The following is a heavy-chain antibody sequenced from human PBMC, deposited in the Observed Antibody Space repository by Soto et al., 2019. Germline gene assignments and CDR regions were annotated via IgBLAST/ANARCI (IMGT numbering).Heavy chain of an antibody. J-gene: IGHJ4*02. CDR2: IYYSGST. V-gene: IGHV4-59*08. CDR1: GGSISSYY. D-gene: IGHD6-13*01. Sequence: ETLSLTCTVSGGSISSYYWSWIRQPPGKGLEWNGYIYYSGSTNYNPSLKSRVTISVDTSKNQFSLKLSSLTAADTAVYYCARRYSSSFDYWGQGTLVTVSS. CDR3: ARRYSSSFDY.